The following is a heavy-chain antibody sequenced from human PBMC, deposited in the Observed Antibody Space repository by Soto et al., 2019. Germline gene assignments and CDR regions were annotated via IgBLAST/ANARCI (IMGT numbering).Heavy chain of an antibody. Sequence: ASVKVSCKASGGTFSSYTISWVRQAPGQGLEWMGRIIPILGRANYTHKFQGRVTITEDNSTSTAYMELSSVGSEDTDLYYCASGGAHYYGLGSYYNDRARYDYWGQGTLVTVSS. CDR1: GGTFSSYT. J-gene: IGHJ4*02. CDR2: IIPILGRA. V-gene: IGHV1-69*02. CDR3: ASGGAHYYGLGSYYNDRARYDY. D-gene: IGHD3-10*01.